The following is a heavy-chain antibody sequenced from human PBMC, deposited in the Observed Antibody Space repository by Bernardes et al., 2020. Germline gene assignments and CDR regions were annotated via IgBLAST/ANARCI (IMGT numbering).Heavy chain of an antibody. D-gene: IGHD2-15*01. Sequence: GGSLRLSCTASGFTFGDYAMSWFRQAPGKGLEWVGFIRSKAYGGTTEYAASVKGRFTISRDDSKSIAYLQMNSLKTEDTAVYYCTRYFRPDCGGSCYSSAWFDPWGQGTLVTVSS. CDR1: GFTFGDYA. CDR3: TRYFRPDCGGSCYSSAWFDP. CDR2: IRSKAYGGTT. V-gene: IGHV3-49*03. J-gene: IGHJ5*02.